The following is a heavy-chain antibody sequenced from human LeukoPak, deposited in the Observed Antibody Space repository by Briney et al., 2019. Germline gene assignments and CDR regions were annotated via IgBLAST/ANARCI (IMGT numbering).Heavy chain of an antibody. D-gene: IGHD4-23*01. Sequence: ASETLSLTCTVSGGSISSNSYYWGWIRQSPGKGLEWIGTIYYSGNTYYNPSLKSRVTISLDTSKNQFSLKLSSVTAADTAMYYCARVSRGNSVGGDYWGQGTLVTVSS. CDR3: ARVSRGNSVGGDY. J-gene: IGHJ4*02. CDR2: IYYSGNT. V-gene: IGHV4-39*07. CDR1: GGSISSNSYY.